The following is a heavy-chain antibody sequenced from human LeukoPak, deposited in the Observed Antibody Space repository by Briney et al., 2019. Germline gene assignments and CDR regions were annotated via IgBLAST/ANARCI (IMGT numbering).Heavy chain of an antibody. CDR2: IYYSGST. D-gene: IGHD6-19*01. Sequence: SETLSLTCIVSGGSISSYYWSWIRQPPGKGLEWIGYIYYSGSTNCNPSLKSRGTISVDTSKNQFSLKLSSVAAADTAVYYCARGAVAGKMSWCDPWGQGTLVTVSS. CDR3: ARGAVAGKMSWCDP. V-gene: IGHV4-59*01. J-gene: IGHJ5*02. CDR1: GGSISSYY.